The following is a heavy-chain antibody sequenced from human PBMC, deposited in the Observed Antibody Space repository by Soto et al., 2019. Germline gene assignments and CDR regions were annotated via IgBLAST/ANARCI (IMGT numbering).Heavy chain of an antibody. Sequence: SETLSLTCTVSGGSISSGGYYWSWIRQHPEKGLEWIGYIYYSGSTYYNPSLKSRVTISVDTSKNQFSLKLSSVTAADTAVYYCAREEIVTMVRGDYYYGMDVWGQGTTVTVSS. D-gene: IGHD3-10*01. CDR3: AREEIVTMVRGDYYYGMDV. V-gene: IGHV4-31*02. CDR2: IYYSGST. CDR1: GGSISSGGYY. J-gene: IGHJ6*02.